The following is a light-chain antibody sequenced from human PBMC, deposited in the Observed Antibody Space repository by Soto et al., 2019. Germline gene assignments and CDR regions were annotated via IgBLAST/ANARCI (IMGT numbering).Light chain of an antibody. Sequence: DIQMTQSPSSVSASVGDTVTVNCRASQGIGNWLAWYQQKPGKAPKLLIYGASSLQSGVPSRFSGSGSGTDFTLTIRSLQPEDFATYYCQQANSFPQSFGQGTRLEIK. V-gene: IGKV1D-12*01. J-gene: IGKJ5*01. CDR2: GAS. CDR1: QGIGNW. CDR3: QQANSFPQS.